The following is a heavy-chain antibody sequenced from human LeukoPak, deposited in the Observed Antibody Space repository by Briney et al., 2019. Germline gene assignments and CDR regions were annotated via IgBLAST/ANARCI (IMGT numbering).Heavy chain of an antibody. V-gene: IGHV4-39*01. Sequence: PSETLSLTCTVSGGSISSYYWSWIRQPPGKGLEWIGSIYYTGTTYYNLSLRSRLTISVNTSKNQFSLNLTSVTAADTAIYYCARHVRRLNDAFDIWGQGTMVTVSS. CDR2: IYYTGTT. CDR3: ARHVRRLNDAFDI. J-gene: IGHJ3*02. CDR1: GGSISSYY. D-gene: IGHD6-25*01.